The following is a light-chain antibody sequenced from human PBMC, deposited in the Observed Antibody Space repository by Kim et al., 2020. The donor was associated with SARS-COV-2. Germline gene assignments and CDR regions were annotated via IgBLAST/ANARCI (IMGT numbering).Light chain of an antibody. CDR3: QQYDKSVPVT. CDR2: GAS. V-gene: IGKV3-20*01. CDR1: RSVSNNY. J-gene: IGKJ4*01. Sequence: SPGERATLSCRASRSVSNNYLAWYQQKPGQSPRLLISGASSRAIGIPEKFSGSGSGTDFTLTISRLEPEDFAVYYCQQYDKSVPVTFGGGTKVEI.